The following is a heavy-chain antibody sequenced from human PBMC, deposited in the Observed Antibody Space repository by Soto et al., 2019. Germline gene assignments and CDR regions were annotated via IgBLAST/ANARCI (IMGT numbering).Heavy chain of an antibody. CDR3: ARGTTVTYWNFDY. Sequence: PGGSLRLSCLASGFSFSTYSMNWVRQAPGKGLEWVAVISYDGSNKYYADSVKGRFTISRDNSKNTLYLQMNSLRAEDTAVYYCARGTTVTYWNFDYWGQGTLVTVSS. CDR2: ISYDGSNK. J-gene: IGHJ4*02. V-gene: IGHV3-30*03. CDR1: GFSFSTYS. D-gene: IGHD4-17*01.